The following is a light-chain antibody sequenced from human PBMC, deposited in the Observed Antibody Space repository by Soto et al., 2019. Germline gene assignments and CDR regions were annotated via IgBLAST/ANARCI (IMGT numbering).Light chain of an antibody. CDR1: QRISDW. CDR3: QQYNSKSQS. V-gene: IGKV1-5*03. Sequence: DIQMTQSPSTLSASVGDRVTITCRASQRISDWLAWYQQRPGKAPKLVVYKASSLESGVPSRFSGSGSGTEFTLTISSLQPDDFATYYCQQYNSKSQSFGGGTKVEFK. J-gene: IGKJ4*01. CDR2: KAS.